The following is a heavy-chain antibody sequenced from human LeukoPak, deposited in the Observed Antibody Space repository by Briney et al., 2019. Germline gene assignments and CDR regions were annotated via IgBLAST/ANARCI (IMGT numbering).Heavy chain of an antibody. Sequence: GGSLRLSCAASGFTFSSYAMSWVRQAPGKGLEWVGRIKSKTDGGTTDYAAPVKGRFTISRDDSKNTLYLQMNSLKTEDTAVYYCTTDRKLEPLSAWGQGTLVTVSS. J-gene: IGHJ4*02. CDR3: TTDRKLEPLSA. CDR1: GFTFSSYA. CDR2: IKSKTDGGTT. V-gene: IGHV3-15*01. D-gene: IGHD1-1*01.